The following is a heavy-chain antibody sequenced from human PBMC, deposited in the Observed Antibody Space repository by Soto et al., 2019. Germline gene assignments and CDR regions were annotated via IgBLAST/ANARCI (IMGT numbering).Heavy chain of an antibody. Sequence: AVSVKVSCKASGYTFTGYYMHWVLQAPGQGLEWMGWINPNSGGTNYAQKFQGWVTMTRDTSISTAYMELSRLRSDDTAVYYCARATTVTTSEPSKDWFDPWGQGTLVTVSS. CDR3: ARATTVTTSEPSKDWFDP. D-gene: IGHD4-17*01. J-gene: IGHJ5*02. CDR1: GYTFTGYY. V-gene: IGHV1-2*04. CDR2: INPNSGGT.